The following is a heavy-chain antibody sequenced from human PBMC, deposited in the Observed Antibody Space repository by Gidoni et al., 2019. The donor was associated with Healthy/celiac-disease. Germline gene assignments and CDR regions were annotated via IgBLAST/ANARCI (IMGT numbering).Heavy chain of an antibody. CDR2: FDPEDGET. D-gene: IGHD3-3*01. Sequence: QVQLVQSGAEVKKPGASVKVSCKVSGYTLTELSMHWVRQAPGKGLEWMGGFDPEDGETIYAQKFQGRVTMTEDTSTDTAYMELSSLRSEDTAVYYCATGGTRSYYDFWSGYYTGGVLNYWGQGTLVTVSS. CDR1: GYTLTELS. J-gene: IGHJ4*02. CDR3: ATGGTRSYYDFWSGYYTGGVLNY. V-gene: IGHV1-24*01.